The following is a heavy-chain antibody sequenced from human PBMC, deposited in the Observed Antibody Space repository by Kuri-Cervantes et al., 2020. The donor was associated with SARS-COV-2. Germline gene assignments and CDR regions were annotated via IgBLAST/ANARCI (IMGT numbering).Heavy chain of an antibody. CDR1: GGSISSYY. CDR2: IYTSGST. Sequence: SETLSLTCTVSGGSISSYYWSWIRQPAGKGLEWIGRIYTSGSTNYNPSLKSRVTISVDTSKNQFSLKLSSVTAADTAVYYCATPGVTGYDFWSGYYGYFDYWGQGTLVTVSS. J-gene: IGHJ4*02. CDR3: ATPGVTGYDFWSGYYGYFDY. V-gene: IGHV4-4*07. D-gene: IGHD3-3*01.